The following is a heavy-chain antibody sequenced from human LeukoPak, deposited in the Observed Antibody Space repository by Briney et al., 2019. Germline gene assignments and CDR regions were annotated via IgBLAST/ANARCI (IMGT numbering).Heavy chain of an antibody. CDR3: AKEEDILTGFYY. V-gene: IGHV3-23*01. J-gene: IGHJ4*02. Sequence: PGGSLRLSCAASGFTFSSYGMSWVRQAPGKGLEWVSAISGSGGSTYYADSVKGRFTISRGNSKNTLYLQMNSLRAEDTAVYYCAKEEDILTGFYYWGQGTLVTVSS. D-gene: IGHD3-9*01. CDR1: GFTFSSYG. CDR2: ISGSGGST.